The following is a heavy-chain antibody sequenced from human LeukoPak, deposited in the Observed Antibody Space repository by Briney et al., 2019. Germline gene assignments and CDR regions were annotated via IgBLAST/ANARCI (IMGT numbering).Heavy chain of an antibody. Sequence: ASVKVSCKVSGYTLTELSMHWVRQAPGQGLEWMGGFDPEDGETIYAQKFQGRVTMTEDTSTDTAYMELSSLRSEDTAVYYCATDLFYGGKRVDCWGQGTLSPSPQ. CDR3: ATDLFYGGKRVDC. CDR2: FDPEDGET. J-gene: IGHJ4*02. V-gene: IGHV1-24*01. D-gene: IGHD4-23*01. CDR1: GYTLTELS.